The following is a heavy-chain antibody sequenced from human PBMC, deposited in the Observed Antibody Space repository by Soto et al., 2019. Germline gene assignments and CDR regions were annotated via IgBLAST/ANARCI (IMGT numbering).Heavy chain of an antibody. CDR1: GFSFSTYT. Sequence: EVQLVESGGGLDKPGGSLRLSCAASGFSFSTYTMSWVRQAPGKGLEWVSSISSSSSYIYYSDSMKGRFTISRDNAKNSLFLQMNSLRLEDTAVYYCARSSLGILRFLEWSFDYWGQGTLVTVSS. CDR2: ISSSSSYI. CDR3: ARSSLGILRFLEWSFDY. J-gene: IGHJ4*02. D-gene: IGHD3-3*01. V-gene: IGHV3-21*01.